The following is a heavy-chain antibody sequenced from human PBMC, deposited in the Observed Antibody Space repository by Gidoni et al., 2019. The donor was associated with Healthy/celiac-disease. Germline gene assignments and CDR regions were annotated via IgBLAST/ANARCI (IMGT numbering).Heavy chain of an antibody. J-gene: IGHJ4*02. Sequence: EVQLVESGGGLVQPGGSLRLPCAASGFTFSSYWMHWVRQAPGKGLVWVSRINSDGSSTSYADSVKGRFIISRDNAKNTLYLQMNSLRAEDTAVYYCARDATVTNPDYWGQGTLVTVSS. CDR2: INSDGSST. CDR3: ARDATVTNPDY. CDR1: GFTFSSYW. D-gene: IGHD4-17*01. V-gene: IGHV3-74*01.